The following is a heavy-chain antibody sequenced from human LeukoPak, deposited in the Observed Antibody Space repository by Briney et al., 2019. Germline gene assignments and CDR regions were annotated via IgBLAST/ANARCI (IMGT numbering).Heavy chain of an antibody. CDR1: GFSFSNYA. V-gene: IGHV3-23*01. CDR2: IVSSSGST. Sequence: GGSLRLSCAASGFSFSNYAMSWVRQAPGKGLEWVSLIVSSSGSTFYADSVKGRFTNSRDNSKNTLYLQMNSLRAEDTAVYYCAKGAYDYVELGYFDYWGQGTLVTVSS. CDR3: AKGAYDYVELGYFDY. J-gene: IGHJ4*01. D-gene: IGHD5-12*01.